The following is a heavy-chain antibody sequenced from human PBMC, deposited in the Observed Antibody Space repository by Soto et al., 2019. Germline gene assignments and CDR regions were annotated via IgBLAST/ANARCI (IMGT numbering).Heavy chain of an antibody. CDR1: GFTFSSYA. J-gene: IGHJ4*02. CDR2: ISGSGGST. Sequence: GGSLRLSCAASGFTFSSYAMSWVRQAPGKGLEWVSAISGSGGSTYYADSVKGRFTISRDNSKNTLYLQMNSLRAEDTAVYYCAKAGGSYSTTGYYFDYWGQGTLVTVSS. CDR3: AKAGGSYSTTGYYFDY. D-gene: IGHD1-26*01. V-gene: IGHV3-23*01.